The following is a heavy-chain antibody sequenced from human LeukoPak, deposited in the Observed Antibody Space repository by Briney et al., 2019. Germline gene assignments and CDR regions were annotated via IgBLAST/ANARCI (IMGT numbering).Heavy chain of an antibody. Sequence: SETLSLTCTVSGDSISSRSYYLGWVRQPPGKGLEWIGSIYYYGGTYYNPSLKSRITISVDTSKSQISLKLSSLTAADTAVYYCARNRTTTGVIERVDVFDVWGQGTIVTVSS. J-gene: IGHJ3*01. CDR3: ARNRTTTGVIERVDVFDV. D-gene: IGHD2-8*02. CDR2: IYYYGGT. CDR1: GDSISSRSYY. V-gene: IGHV4-39*01.